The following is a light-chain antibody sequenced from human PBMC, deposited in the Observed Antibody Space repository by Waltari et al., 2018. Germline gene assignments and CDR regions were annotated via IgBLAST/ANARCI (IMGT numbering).Light chain of an antibody. V-gene: IGKV2-30*02. Sequence: DVAMTQSPLSLPVTLGQPASISCTSSQSLVHSDGNTHLVWFHQRPGQSPRRLIYKVSNRDSGVPDRFSGSGSGTDFTLKISRVEAEDVGVYYCMQGTHWPYTFGQGTKLDIK. CDR2: KVS. J-gene: IGKJ2*01. CDR3: MQGTHWPYT. CDR1: QSLVHSDGNTH.